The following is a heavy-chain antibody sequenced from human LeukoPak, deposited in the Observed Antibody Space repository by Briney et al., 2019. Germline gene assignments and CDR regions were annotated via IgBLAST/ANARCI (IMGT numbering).Heavy chain of an antibody. CDR2: IYYSGST. Sequence: SETLSLTCTVSGGSISSSSYYWGWIRQPPGKGLEWIGSIYYSGSTYYNPSLKSRVTISVDTSKNQFSLKLSSVTAADTAVYYCARHATDRTLYFFDYWGQGTLVTVSS. D-gene: IGHD2-15*01. V-gene: IGHV4-39*01. CDR3: ARHATDRTLYFFDY. J-gene: IGHJ4*02. CDR1: GGSISSSSYY.